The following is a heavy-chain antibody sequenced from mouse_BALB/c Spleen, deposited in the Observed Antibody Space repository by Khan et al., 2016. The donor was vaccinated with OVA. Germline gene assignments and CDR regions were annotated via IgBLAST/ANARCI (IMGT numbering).Heavy chain of an antibody. CDR2: INSDGSAI. V-gene: IGHV11-2*02. D-gene: IGHD3-1*01. J-gene: IGHJ2*01. CDR1: GFTFSGFW. Sequence: EVQLLETGGGLVQPGGSRGLSCEGSGFTFSGFWMSWVRQTPGKTLDWIGDINSDGSAINYAPSIKDRFTIFRDNNKSTLYLQMSNVRSEDTATYFCMRRGYYFFDYWGQGTTLTGSS. CDR3: MRRGYYFFDY.